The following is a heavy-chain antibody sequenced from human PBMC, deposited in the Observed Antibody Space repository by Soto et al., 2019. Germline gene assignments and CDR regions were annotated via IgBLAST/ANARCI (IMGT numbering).Heavy chain of an antibody. J-gene: IGHJ4*02. CDR1: GGSISGGVYS. CDR2: IYHSGST. Sequence: SETRSRTWAVSGGSISGGVYSWSWIRQPPGKGLEWIGYIYHSGSTYYNPSLKSRVTISVDRSKNQFSLKLSSVTAADTAVYYCARAGRYSYGCDYWGQGTLVTVSS. V-gene: IGHV4-30-2*01. CDR3: ARAGRYSYGCDY. D-gene: IGHD5-18*01.